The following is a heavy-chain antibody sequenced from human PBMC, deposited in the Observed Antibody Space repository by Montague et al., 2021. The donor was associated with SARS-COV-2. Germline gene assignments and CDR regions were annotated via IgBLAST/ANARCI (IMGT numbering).Heavy chain of an antibody. CDR3: ATFNQERSGWHDAFDI. V-gene: IGHV4-39*01. Sequence: SETLSLTCTVSGGSISSNTYYWGWIRQPPGKGLEWIGNMFYVGSTHYNPSLKSRVTISVDTSKNQFSLKVSSVTAADTAVYYCATFNQERSGWHDAFDIWGQGTMVAVSS. CDR2: MFYVGST. J-gene: IGHJ3*02. D-gene: IGHD6-19*01. CDR1: GGSISSNTYY.